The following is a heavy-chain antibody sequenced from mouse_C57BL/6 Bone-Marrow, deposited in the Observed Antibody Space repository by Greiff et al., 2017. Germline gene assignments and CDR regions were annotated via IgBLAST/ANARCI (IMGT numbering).Heavy chain of an antibody. J-gene: IGHJ1*03. CDR2: IYPGSGST. D-gene: IGHD2-5*01. Sequence: LVESGAELVKPGASVKMSCKASGYTFTSYWITWVKQRPGQGLEWIGDIYPGSGSTNYNEKFKSKATLTVDTASSTAYMQLSILTSEDSAVYYCARPYYSNYWYFDVWGTGTTVTVSS. V-gene: IGHV1-55*01. CDR3: ARPYYSNYWYFDV. CDR1: GYTFTSYW.